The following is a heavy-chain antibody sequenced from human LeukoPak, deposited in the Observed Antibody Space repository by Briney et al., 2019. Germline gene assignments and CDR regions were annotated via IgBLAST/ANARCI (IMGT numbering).Heavy chain of an antibody. V-gene: IGHV1-69*05. D-gene: IGHD3-10*01. Sequence: ASVKVSCKASGGTFSSYAISWVRQAPGQGLEWMGGIIPIFGTANYAQKFQGRVTITTDESTSTAYMELSSLRSEDTAEYYCASQRGSGSHIRYYFDYWGQGTLVTVSS. CDR2: IIPIFGTA. CDR3: ASQRGSGSHIRYYFDY. J-gene: IGHJ4*02. CDR1: GGTFSSYA.